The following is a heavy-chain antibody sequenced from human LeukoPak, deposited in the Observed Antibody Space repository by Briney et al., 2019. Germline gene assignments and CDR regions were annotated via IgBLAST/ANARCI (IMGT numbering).Heavy chain of an antibody. D-gene: IGHD3-22*01. CDR1: GFTFSAYN. CDR2: ISSSGSTI. Sequence: GGSLRLSCAASGFTFSAYNMNWVRQAPGKGLEWVSYISSSGSTIYYADSVKGRFTISRDNAKNSLYLQMNSLRAEDTAVYYCARESSGGDFDYWGQGTLVTVSS. J-gene: IGHJ4*02. V-gene: IGHV3-48*04. CDR3: ARESSGGDFDY.